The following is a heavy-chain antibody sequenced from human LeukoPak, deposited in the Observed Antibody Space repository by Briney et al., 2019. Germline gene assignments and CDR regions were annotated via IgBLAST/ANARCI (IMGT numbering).Heavy chain of an antibody. CDR1: GFTFSSHA. CDR2: ISYDGSSK. J-gene: IGHJ4*02. V-gene: IGHV3-30*18. Sequence: GGSLRLSCAASGFTFSSHAMHWVRQAPGKGLEWVAVISYDGSSKYYADSVKGRFTISRDNSKNTLFLQMNSLRADDTAVFYCAKDGGFYGENLDYWGQGTLVTVSS. D-gene: IGHD4-17*01. CDR3: AKDGGFYGENLDY.